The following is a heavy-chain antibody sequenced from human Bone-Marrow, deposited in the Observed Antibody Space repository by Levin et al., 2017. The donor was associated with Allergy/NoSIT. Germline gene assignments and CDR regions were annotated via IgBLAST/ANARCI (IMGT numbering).Heavy chain of an antibody. Sequence: SGPTLVKPTQTLTLTCTLSGFSLSSTGVGVGWIRQPPGQALEWLAIIHWDGDRRYSPALKSRLTITKDTSTNQVVLTMTHMDPVDTATYFCARYVDFWSTFDPRSADVWGQGTTVTVSS. CDR3: ARYVDFWSTFDPRSADV. CDR1: GFSLSSTGVG. J-gene: IGHJ6*02. CDR2: IHWDGDR. D-gene: IGHD3-3*01. V-gene: IGHV2-5*02.